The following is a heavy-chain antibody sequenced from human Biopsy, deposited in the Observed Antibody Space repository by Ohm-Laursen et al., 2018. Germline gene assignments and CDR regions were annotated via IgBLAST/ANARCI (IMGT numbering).Heavy chain of an antibody. CDR2: IRQDGKEK. CDR1: GFSSKTYW. CDR3: VKDRRYLAAGSSGYDY. J-gene: IGHJ4*02. V-gene: IGHV3-7*03. D-gene: IGHD6-13*01. Sequence: SLRLSCTASGFSSKTYWMNWVRQAPGKGLEWVANIRQDGKEKFYVDSVKGRFTISRDNAKNSLYLQMNSLRAEDTAHYYCVKDRRYLAAGSSGYDYWGQGTLVTVSS.